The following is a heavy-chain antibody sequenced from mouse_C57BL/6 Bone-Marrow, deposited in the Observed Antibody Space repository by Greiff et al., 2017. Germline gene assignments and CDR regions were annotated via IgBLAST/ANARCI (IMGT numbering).Heavy chain of an antibody. CDR2: INPSNGGT. Sequence: VQLQQPGTELVKPGASVKLSCKASGYTFTSYWMHWVKQRPGQGLEWIGNINPSNGGTNYNEKFKSKATLTVDKSSSTAYMQLSSLTSEDSAVFYCARGGFITTVPSFDYWGQGTTLTVSS. D-gene: IGHD1-1*01. CDR3: ARGGFITTVPSFDY. J-gene: IGHJ2*01. CDR1: GYTFTSYW. V-gene: IGHV1-53*01.